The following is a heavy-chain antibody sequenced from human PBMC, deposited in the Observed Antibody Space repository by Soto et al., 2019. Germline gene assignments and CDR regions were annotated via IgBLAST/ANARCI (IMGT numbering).Heavy chain of an antibody. V-gene: IGHV3-23*01. J-gene: IGHJ4*02. CDR2: ISGSGGST. Sequence: EVQLLESGGGLVQPGGSLRLSCAASGFTFSSYAMSWVRQAPGKGLEWVSAISGSGGSTYYADSVKGRFTISRDNSKNTLYLQMNSPRAEDTAVYYCAKDRGGIVVVVAATVADYWGQGTLVTVSS. D-gene: IGHD2-15*01. CDR1: GFTFSSYA. CDR3: AKDRGGIVVVVAATVADY.